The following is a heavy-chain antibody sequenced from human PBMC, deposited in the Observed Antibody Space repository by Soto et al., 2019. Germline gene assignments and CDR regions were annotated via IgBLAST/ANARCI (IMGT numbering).Heavy chain of an antibody. CDR3: AKDPWALGSTSPAY. CDR2: ISSSSSTI. CDR1: GFTFSSYS. D-gene: IGHD2-2*01. V-gene: IGHV3-48*01. J-gene: IGHJ4*02. Sequence: GGSLRLSCAASGFTFSSYSMNWVRQAPGKGLEWVSYISSSSSTIYYADSVKGRFTISRDNAKNSLYLQMSSLRAEDTAVYYCAKDPWALGSTSPAYWGQGTLVTVSS.